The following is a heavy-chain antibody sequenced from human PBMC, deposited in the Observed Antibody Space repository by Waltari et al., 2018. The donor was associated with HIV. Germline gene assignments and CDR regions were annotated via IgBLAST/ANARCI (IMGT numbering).Heavy chain of an antibody. Sequence: EVQLVESGGGLIEPGGSLRLSCAASGFTIRANYMSWVRQAPGKGLEWVSVIYSGGSTYYADSVKGRFTISRDNSKNTLSLHMNSLRAEDTAVYYCARDPRSSGYYGMDVWGQGATVTVSS. V-gene: IGHV3-53*01. CDR3: ARDPRSSGYYGMDV. D-gene: IGHD1-26*01. CDR2: IYSGGST. CDR1: GFTIRANY. J-gene: IGHJ6*02.